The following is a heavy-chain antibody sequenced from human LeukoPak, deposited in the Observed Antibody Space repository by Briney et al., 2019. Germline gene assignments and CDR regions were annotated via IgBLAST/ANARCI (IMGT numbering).Heavy chain of an antibody. CDR1: GFTFTKYA. CDR3: ANHLACGSTSCPSFDY. V-gene: IGHV3-23*01. J-gene: IGHJ4*02. Sequence: GGSLRLSCAVSGFTFTKYAMTWVRQAPGEGLEWVSAISDSGGSTYYADSVKGRFTISRDNSKNTLYLQMNSLRAEDTAVYYCANHLACGSTSCPSFDYWGQGTLVTVSS. D-gene: IGHD2-2*01. CDR2: ISDSGGST.